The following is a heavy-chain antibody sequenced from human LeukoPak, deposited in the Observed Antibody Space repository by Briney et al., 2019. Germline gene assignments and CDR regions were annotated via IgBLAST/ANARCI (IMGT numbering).Heavy chain of an antibody. CDR2: IYPGDSDT. V-gene: IGHV5-51*01. Sequence: GASLKISCKGSGYRFTNYWIAWVRQMPGKGLEWMGIIYPGDSDTRYSPSFQGQVTISADKSISTAYLQWGSLKASDTAMYYCARHDGFDILTGYYGSIDYWGLGTLVTVSS. D-gene: IGHD3-9*01. CDR1: GYRFTNYW. CDR3: ARHDGFDILTGYYGSIDY. J-gene: IGHJ4*02.